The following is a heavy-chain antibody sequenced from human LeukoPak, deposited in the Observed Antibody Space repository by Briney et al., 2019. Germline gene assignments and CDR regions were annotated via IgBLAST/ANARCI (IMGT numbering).Heavy chain of an antibody. CDR1: GGSFSGYY. D-gene: IGHD5-12*01. V-gene: IGHV4-34*01. CDR3: ARYESGYGYDWFDY. Sequence: SETLSLTCAVYGGSFSGYYWSWIRQPPGKGLEWIGEINHSGSTNYNPSLKSRVTISVDTSKNQFSLKLSSVTAADTAVYYCARYESGYGYDWFDYWGQGTLVTVSS. J-gene: IGHJ4*02. CDR2: INHSGST.